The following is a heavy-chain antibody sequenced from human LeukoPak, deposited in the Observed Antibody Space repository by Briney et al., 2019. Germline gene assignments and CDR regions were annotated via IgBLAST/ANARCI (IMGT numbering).Heavy chain of an antibody. CDR1: GFRFSSYG. V-gene: IGHV3-30*03. J-gene: IGHJ4*02. D-gene: IGHD4-23*01. CDR3: VVEISLVPDTVGFDY. CDR2: IAYDGSNK. Sequence: GGSLRLSCAASGFRFSSYGMHWVRQAPGKGLEWVALIAYDGSNKYYGDSVKGRFTISRDNSKNTLYLQMSSLRVEDTAVYYCVVEISLVPDTVGFDYWGQGTLVTVSS.